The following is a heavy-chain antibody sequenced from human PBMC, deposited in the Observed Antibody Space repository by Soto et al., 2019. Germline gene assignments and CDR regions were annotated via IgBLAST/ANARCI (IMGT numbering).Heavy chain of an antibody. V-gene: IGHV1-3*01. D-gene: IGHD2-21*02. CDR2: INAGNGNT. Sequence: ASVKVSCKASGYTFTSYAMHWVRQAPGQRLEWMGWINAGNGNTKYSQKFQGRVTITRDTSASTAYMELSSLRSEDTAVYYCARLNTVVTHDAFDIWGQGKMVTVSS. CDR3: ARLNTVVTHDAFDI. CDR1: GYTFTSYA. J-gene: IGHJ3*02.